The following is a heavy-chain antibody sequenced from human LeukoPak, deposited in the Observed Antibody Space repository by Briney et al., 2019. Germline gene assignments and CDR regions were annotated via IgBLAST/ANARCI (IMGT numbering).Heavy chain of an antibody. CDR2: INPSGSFT. D-gene: IGHD3-10*01. Sequence: GGSLRLSCEASGFTFSSNWMHWVRQVPGKGLVWVSLINPSGSFTTYADSVKGRFTISRDNAKNRLYMQMNSLRVEDTAVYYCARDMIRGVVNNWGQGTLVTVSS. J-gene: IGHJ4*02. V-gene: IGHV3-74*01. CDR1: GFTFSSNW. CDR3: ARDMIRGVVNN.